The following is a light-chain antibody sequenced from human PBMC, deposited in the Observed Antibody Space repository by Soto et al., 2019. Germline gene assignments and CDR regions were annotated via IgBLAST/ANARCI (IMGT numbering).Light chain of an antibody. V-gene: IGKV4-1*01. CDR1: QSVLSGSNNKNY. J-gene: IGKJ2*01. Sequence: DIVMTQSPDSLAVSLGERATINCKSSQSVLSGSNNKNYLAWYQHKPGQPPKLLIHWASTRESGVLDRFSGSGSGTDFTPSISSLQAEDVAVYFCQQYYTSLPYTFGQGTKLEIK. CDR2: WAS. CDR3: QQYYTSLPYT.